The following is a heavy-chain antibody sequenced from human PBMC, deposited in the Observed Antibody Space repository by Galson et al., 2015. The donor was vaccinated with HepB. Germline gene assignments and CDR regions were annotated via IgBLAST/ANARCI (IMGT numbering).Heavy chain of an antibody. V-gene: IGHV6-1*01. Sequence: CAISGDSVSSNSAAWNWIRQSPSRGLEWLGRTYYRSKWYNDYAVSVKSRITINPDTSKNQFSLQLNSVTPEDTAVYYCAVSSPTVTSSGGYYYGMDVWGQGTTVTVSS. CDR3: AVSSPTVTSSGGYYYGMDV. D-gene: IGHD4-17*01. J-gene: IGHJ6*02. CDR1: GDSVSSNSAA. CDR2: TYYRSKWYN.